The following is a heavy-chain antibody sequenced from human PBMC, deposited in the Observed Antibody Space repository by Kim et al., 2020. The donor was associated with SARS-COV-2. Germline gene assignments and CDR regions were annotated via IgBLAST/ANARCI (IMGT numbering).Heavy chain of an antibody. CDR2: INHSGST. V-gene: IGHV4-34*01. J-gene: IGHJ4*01. Sequence: SETLSLTCAVYGGSFSGYYWSWIRQPPGKGLEWIGEINHSGSTNYNPSLKSRGTISVNTSKNQFSMKLSSVTAADTAVYYCAKGTRGYRDGFTLYYYWC. D-gene: IGHD5-18*01. CDR1: GGSFSGYY. CDR3: AKGTRGYRDGFTLYYY.